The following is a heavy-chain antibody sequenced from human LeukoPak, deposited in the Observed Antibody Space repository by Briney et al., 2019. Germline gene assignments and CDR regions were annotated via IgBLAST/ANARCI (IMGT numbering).Heavy chain of an antibody. CDR2: ITDNGAIT. D-gene: IGHD4-23*01. J-gene: IGHJ4*02. V-gene: IGHV3-64*01. CDR1: GFTFSNYA. CDR3: ARGAPLYGGLDY. Sequence: GGSLRLSCAASGFTFSNYAMHWVRQAPGKGLEYVSAITDNGAITYYANSVKGRFTVSRDNSQNTVSLQMGSLGVEDMAVYYCARGAPLYGGLDYWGQGTLVTVSS.